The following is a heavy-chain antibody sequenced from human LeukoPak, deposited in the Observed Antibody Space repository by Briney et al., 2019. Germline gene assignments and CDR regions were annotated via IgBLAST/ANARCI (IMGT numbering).Heavy chain of an antibody. CDR2: IYHSGST. V-gene: IGHV4-30-2*05. D-gene: IGHD6-19*01. J-gene: IGHJ5*02. CDR3: AAVAGRLFDP. Sequence: SETLSLTCAVSGGSISSGGYSWSWIRQPPGKGLEWIGYIYHSGSTYYNPSLKSRVTISVDTSKNQFSLKLSSVTAADTAVYYCAAVAGRLFDPWGQGTLVTVSS. CDR1: GGSISSGGYS.